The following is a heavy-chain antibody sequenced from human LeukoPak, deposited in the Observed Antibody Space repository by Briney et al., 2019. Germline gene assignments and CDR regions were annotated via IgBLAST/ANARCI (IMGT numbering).Heavy chain of an antibody. V-gene: IGHV3-21*04. CDR2: ISTSSIYI. CDR3: ARGGVDYYGSGTYYLMYYFDY. J-gene: IGHJ4*02. D-gene: IGHD3-10*01. Sequence: GGSLRLSCAASGFTFSSYSMNWVRQAPGKGLEWVSSISTSSIYIYYADSVKGRFTISRDDPHNTLYLQMNSLRAEDTAVYFCARGGVDYYGSGTYYLMYYFDYWGQGALVTVSS. CDR1: GFTFSSYS.